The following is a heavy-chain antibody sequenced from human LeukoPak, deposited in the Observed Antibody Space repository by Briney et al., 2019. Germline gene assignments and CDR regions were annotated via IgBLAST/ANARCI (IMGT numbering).Heavy chain of an antibody. J-gene: IGHJ4*02. D-gene: IGHD5-18*01. CDR2: IIPIFGTA. Sequence: APVKVSCKASGGTFSSYAISWVRQAPGQGLEWMGGIIPIFGTANYAQKFQGRVTITADGSTSTAYMELSSLRSEDTAVYYCARGRGYSYGNFDYWGQGTLVTVSS. V-gene: IGHV1-69*13. CDR3: ARGRGYSYGNFDY. CDR1: GGTFSSYA.